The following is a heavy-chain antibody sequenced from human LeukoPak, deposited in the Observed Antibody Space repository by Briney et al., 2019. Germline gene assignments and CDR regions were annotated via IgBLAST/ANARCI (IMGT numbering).Heavy chain of an antibody. Sequence: PSETLSLTCAVSGYSINSCYFCGCLRPPPGKGQEFFGIMYHSGSTYHNPSLKSRFTISVDTSNNHFSLKLTSVTAADTAVYYCARHRHFDRSSYYYDFDYWGQGTLVTVSS. D-gene: IGHD3-22*01. J-gene: IGHJ4*02. CDR2: MYHSGST. CDR1: GYSINSCYF. V-gene: IGHV4-38-2*01. CDR3: ARHRHFDRSSYYYDFDY.